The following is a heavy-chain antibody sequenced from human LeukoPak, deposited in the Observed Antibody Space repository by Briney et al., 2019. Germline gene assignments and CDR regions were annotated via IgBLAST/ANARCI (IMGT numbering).Heavy chain of an antibody. CDR1: GFTFSNAW. CDR2: IKSKTDGGTT. CDR3: TTGARSHGYLFDR. V-gene: IGHV3-15*01. D-gene: IGHD5-18*01. Sequence: SGGSLRLSCAASGFTFSNAWMSWVRQAPGQGLEWVGRIKSKTDGGTTDYAAPVTGRFTISRDDSKNTLYVQMNGLRTEDTAVYYCTTGARSHGYLFDRWGQGTLVIVSS. J-gene: IGHJ4*02.